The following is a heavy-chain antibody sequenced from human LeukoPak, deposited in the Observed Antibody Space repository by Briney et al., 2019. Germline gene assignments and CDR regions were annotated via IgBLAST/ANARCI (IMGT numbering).Heavy chain of an antibody. D-gene: IGHD5-18*01. V-gene: IGHV3-48*03. Sequence: GGSLRLSCAASGFTFSSYEMNWVRRAPGKGLEWVSYISSSGSTIYYADSVKGRFTISRDNAKNSLYLQMNSLRAEDTAVYYCARFPRGYSYGSADYWGQGTLVAVSS. CDR3: ARFPRGYSYGSADY. CDR2: ISSSGSTI. CDR1: GFTFSSYE. J-gene: IGHJ4*02.